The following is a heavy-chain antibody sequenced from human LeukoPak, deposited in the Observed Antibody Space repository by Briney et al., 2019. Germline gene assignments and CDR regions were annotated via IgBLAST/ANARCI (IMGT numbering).Heavy chain of an antibody. CDR3: ATEIVGAAETDY. Sequence: ASVKVSCKVSGYTLTELSMHWVRQAPGKGLGWMGGFDPEDGETIYAQKFQGRVTMTEDTSTDTAYMELSSLRSEDTAVYYCATEIVGAAETDYWGQGTLVTVSS. D-gene: IGHD1-26*01. CDR1: GYTLTELS. CDR2: FDPEDGET. J-gene: IGHJ4*02. V-gene: IGHV1-24*01.